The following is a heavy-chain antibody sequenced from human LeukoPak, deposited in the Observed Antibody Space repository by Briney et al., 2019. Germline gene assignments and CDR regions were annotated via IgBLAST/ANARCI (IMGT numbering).Heavy chain of an antibody. CDR3: ARGPHMVRGVISGWFDP. V-gene: IGHV4-34*01. J-gene: IGHJ5*02. CDR1: GGSFSGYY. Sequence: SETLSLTCAVYGGSFSGYYWSWIRQPPEKGLEWIGEINHSGSTNYNPSLKSRVTISVDTSKNQFSLKLSSVTAADTAVYYCARGPHMVRGVISGWFDPWGQGTLVTVSS. D-gene: IGHD3-10*01. CDR2: INHSGST.